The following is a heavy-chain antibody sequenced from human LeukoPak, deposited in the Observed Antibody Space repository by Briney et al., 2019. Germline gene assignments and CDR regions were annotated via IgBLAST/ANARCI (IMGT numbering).Heavy chain of an antibody. CDR3: ARVGYSSSWHSGPTYYYYMDV. J-gene: IGHJ6*03. CDR1: GGSISSYY. CDR2: IYYSGST. V-gene: IGHV4-59*01. D-gene: IGHD6-13*01. Sequence: SETLSLTCTVSGGSISSYYWSWIRQPPGKGLEWIGYIYYSGSTNYNPSLKSRVTISVDTSKNQFSLKLSSVTAADTAVYYCARVGYSSSWHSGPTYYYYMDVWGKGTTVTISS.